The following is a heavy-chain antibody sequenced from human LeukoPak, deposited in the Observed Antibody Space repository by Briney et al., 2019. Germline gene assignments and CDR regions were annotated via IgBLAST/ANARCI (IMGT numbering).Heavy chain of an antibody. CDR3: ARDTSRIYYYYGMDV. Sequence: GGSLRLSCAASGFTVSSNYMSWVRQAPGKGLEWVSVIYSGGSTYYADSVKGRFTISRDNSKNTLYLQMNSLRAEDTAVYYCARDTSRIYYYYGMDVWGQGTTATVSS. CDR1: GFTVSSNY. J-gene: IGHJ6*02. V-gene: IGHV3-66*01. CDR2: IYSGGST.